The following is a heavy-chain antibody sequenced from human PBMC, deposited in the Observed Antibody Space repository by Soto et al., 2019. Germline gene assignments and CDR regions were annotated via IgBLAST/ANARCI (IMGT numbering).Heavy chain of an antibody. Sequence: QPGGSLRLSCAASGFTFSNYAMNWVRQAPGKGLEWVSGVSGSGIGTYYADSVKGRFTISRDNSKNTLSLQMNSLRAEDTAVYYCAKDPPGSGPDFDYWGQGTLVTVSS. J-gene: IGHJ4*02. D-gene: IGHD3-10*01. CDR3: AKDPPGSGPDFDY. CDR2: VSGSGIGT. V-gene: IGHV3-23*01. CDR1: GFTFSNYA.